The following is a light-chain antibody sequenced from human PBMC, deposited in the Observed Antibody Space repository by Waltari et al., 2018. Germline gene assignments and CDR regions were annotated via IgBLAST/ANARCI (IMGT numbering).Light chain of an antibody. CDR3: QQYGSSPPYT. J-gene: IGKJ2*01. CDR1: QSVRSSY. CDR2: GAS. V-gene: IGKV3-20*01. Sequence: DIVLTQSPGTLTLSQSKSATISSRASQSVRSSYLAWYQQKPGQAPRLLIYGASSRATGIPDRFSGSGSGTDFTLTISRLEPEDFAVYYCQQYGSSPPYTFGQGTKLEIK.